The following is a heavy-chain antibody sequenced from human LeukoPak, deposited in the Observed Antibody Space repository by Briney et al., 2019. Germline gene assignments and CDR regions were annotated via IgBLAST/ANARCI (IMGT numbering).Heavy chain of an antibody. D-gene: IGHD5-24*01. CDR2: INPNSGGT. CDR1: GYTFTGYY. CDR3: ARDTGMAIMGVWFDP. Sequence: ASVKVSCMASGYTFTGYYIHWVRQAPGQGLEWMGWINPNSGGTNYAQKFQGRVTMTRDTSISTAYMELSRLRSDDTAVYYCARDTGMAIMGVWFDPWGQGTLVTVSS. J-gene: IGHJ5*02. V-gene: IGHV1-2*02.